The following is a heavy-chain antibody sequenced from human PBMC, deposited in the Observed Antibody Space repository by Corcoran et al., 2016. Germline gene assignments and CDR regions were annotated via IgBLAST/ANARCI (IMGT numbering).Heavy chain of an antibody. CDR1: GYTFTSYD. D-gene: IGHD7-27*01. CDR3: ARGSYQALLGIPYYYYYGMDV. Sequence: QVQLVQSGAEVKKPGASVKVSCKASGYTFTSYDINWVRQATGQGLEWMGWMNPNSGNTGYAQKFQGRVTMTRNTSISTAYMELSSLRSEDTAVYSCARGSYQALLGIPYYYYYGMDVWGQGTTVTVSS. V-gene: IGHV1-8*01. J-gene: IGHJ6*02. CDR2: MNPNSGNT.